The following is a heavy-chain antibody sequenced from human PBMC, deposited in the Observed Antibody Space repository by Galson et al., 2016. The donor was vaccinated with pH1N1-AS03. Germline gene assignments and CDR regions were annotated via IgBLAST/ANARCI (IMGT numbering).Heavy chain of an antibody. Sequence: SLRLSCAASGFTFSSYAMIWVRQAPGKGLEWVSAISGSGGSTYYVDSVKGRFTISRDNSKNTLYLQMNSLRAEDTAVDYCAKGEMGVDYWGQGTLVTVSS. J-gene: IGHJ4*02. D-gene: IGHD5-24*01. CDR1: GFTFSSYA. CDR3: AKGEMGVDY. V-gene: IGHV3-23*01. CDR2: ISGSGGST.